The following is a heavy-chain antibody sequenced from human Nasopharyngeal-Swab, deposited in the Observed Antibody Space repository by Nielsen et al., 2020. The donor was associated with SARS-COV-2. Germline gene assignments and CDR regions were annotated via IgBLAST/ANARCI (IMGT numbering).Heavy chain of an antibody. Sequence: GGSLRLSCAASGFTYDDYAMHWVRQAPGKGLEWVSGITWNSGKGYADSVKGRFTIPRDNSKNTLSLQMNSLRAEDTAVYYCAKDLRGPYFFWGQGTLVTVSS. CDR3: AKDLRGPYFF. J-gene: IGHJ4*02. CDR1: GFTYDDYA. V-gene: IGHV3-9*01. CDR2: ITWNSGK. D-gene: IGHD2/OR15-2a*01.